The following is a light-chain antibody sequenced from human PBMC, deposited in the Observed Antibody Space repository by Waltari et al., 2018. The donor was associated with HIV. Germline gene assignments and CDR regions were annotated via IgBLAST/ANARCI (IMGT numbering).Light chain of an antibody. CDR1: SSYVGYYAN. J-gene: IGLJ1*01. CDR2: DVS. CDR3: CSYAGASFYV. V-gene: IGLV2-11*01. Sequence: QSALTQPRSVSGSPGQSVTISFPGTSSYVGYYANVSWYQQHPGKAPKLLIFDVSKRPSGVPNRFSGSKSGNTASLTISGLQGEDEADYYCCSYAGASFYVFGTATEVTVL.